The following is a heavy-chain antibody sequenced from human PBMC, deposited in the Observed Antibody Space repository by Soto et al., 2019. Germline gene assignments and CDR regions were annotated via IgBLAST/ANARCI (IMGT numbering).Heavy chain of an antibody. J-gene: IGHJ4*02. CDR3: TRAMVVAATLVPYFDY. Sequence: GGSLRLSCTASGFTFGDYAMSWFRQAPGKGLEWVGFIRSKAYGGTTEYAASVKGRFTISRDDSKSIAYLQMNSLKTEDTAVYYCTRAMVVAATLVPYFDYWGQGTLVTVSS. CDR2: IRSKAYGGTT. D-gene: IGHD2-15*01. V-gene: IGHV3-49*03. CDR1: GFTFGDYA.